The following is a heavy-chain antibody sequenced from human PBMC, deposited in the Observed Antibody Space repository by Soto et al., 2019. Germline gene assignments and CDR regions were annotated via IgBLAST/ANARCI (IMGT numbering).Heavy chain of an antibody. Sequence: QVQLVQSGAEVKKPGSSVKVSCKASGGTFSSYAISWVRQAPGQGLEWMGGIIPIFGTANYAQKFQGRVTITADESTTTAYMELSSLRSEDTAVYYCARDLKRYYDSSGYGYYCYGMDVWGQGTTVTVSS. CDR3: ARDLKRYYDSSGYGYYCYGMDV. CDR1: GGTFSSYA. CDR2: IIPIFGTA. D-gene: IGHD3-22*01. V-gene: IGHV1-69*01. J-gene: IGHJ6*02.